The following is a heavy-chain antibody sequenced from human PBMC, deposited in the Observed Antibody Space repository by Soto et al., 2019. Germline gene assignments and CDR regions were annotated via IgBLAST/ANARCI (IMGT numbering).Heavy chain of an antibody. J-gene: IGHJ4*02. V-gene: IGHV3-53*01. Sequence: EVQLVESGGGLIQPGGSLTLSCAVSGFTVSGSYMTWVRQAPGKGLQCVSVIYRGGSTYYADSVKGRFTISRDNAKNTLYLQMNSLTVEDTAMYYCARAMPNWPYDYWGQGTLVTVSS. CDR3: ARAMPNWPYDY. D-gene: IGHD2-2*01. CDR2: IYRGGST. CDR1: GFTVSGSY.